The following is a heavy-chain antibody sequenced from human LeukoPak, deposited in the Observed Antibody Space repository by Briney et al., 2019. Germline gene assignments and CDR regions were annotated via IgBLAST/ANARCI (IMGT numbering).Heavy chain of an antibody. CDR3: GKQWGIAAAGTDH. J-gene: IGHJ4*02. V-gene: IGHV3-23*01. D-gene: IGHD6-13*01. Sequence: GGSLRLSCAASGFIFSSHALSWVRQAPGKGLEWVSGISGSGGSTYYADSVKGRFTISRDKSKNTVYLQMKSLRAEDTAVYYCGKQWGIAAAGTDHWGQGTLVTVSS. CDR1: GFIFSSHA. CDR2: ISGSGGST.